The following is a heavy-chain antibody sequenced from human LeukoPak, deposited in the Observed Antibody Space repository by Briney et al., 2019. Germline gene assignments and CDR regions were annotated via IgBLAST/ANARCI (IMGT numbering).Heavy chain of an antibody. J-gene: IGHJ5*02. CDR1: GGSTSSTNW. Sequence: SGTLSLTCAVSGGSTSSTNWWSWVRQPPGKGLEWIGEIYHSGSTNYNPSLKSRVTISVDKSKNQFSLKLSSVTAADTAVYYCARNWRTTAAGTIWFDPWGQGTLVAVSS. CDR3: ARNWRTTAAGTIWFDP. D-gene: IGHD6-13*01. CDR2: IYHSGST. V-gene: IGHV4-4*02.